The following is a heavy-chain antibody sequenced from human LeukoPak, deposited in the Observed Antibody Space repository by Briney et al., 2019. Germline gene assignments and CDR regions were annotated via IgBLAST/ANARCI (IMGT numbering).Heavy chain of an antibody. CDR1: GFTFSSVA. CDR3: AKNSRSSGHYLDY. CDR2: ISGSGGST. Sequence: GGSLRLSCAASGFTFSSVAMNWVRQAPGKGLEWVSTISGSGGSTSYADSVKGRFTISRDNSKNTLYLQMNSLRAEDTALYYCAKNSRSSGHYLDYWGQGTLVTVSS. V-gene: IGHV3-23*01. J-gene: IGHJ4*02. D-gene: IGHD3-22*01.